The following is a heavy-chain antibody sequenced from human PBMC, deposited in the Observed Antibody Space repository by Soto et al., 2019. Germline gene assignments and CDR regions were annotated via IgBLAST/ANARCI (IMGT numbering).Heavy chain of an antibody. V-gene: IGHV4-39*01. D-gene: IGHD6-19*01. CDR3: ARIGQWLVDY. Sequence: PSETLSLTCTVSGGSISSSSYYWGWIRQPPGKGLEWIGSIYYSGSTYYNPSLKSRVTISVDTSKNQFSLKLSSVTAADTAVYYCARIGQWLVDYWGQGTLVTVSS. J-gene: IGHJ4*02. CDR1: GGSISSSSYY. CDR2: IYYSGST.